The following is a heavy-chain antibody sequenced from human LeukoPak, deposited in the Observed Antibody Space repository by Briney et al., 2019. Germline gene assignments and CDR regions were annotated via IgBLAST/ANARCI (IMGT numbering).Heavy chain of an antibody. CDR2: INPNSGGT. CDR1: GYTFTGYY. J-gene: IGHJ4*02. Sequence: ASVKVSCKASGYTFTGYYMHWVRQAPGQGLEWMGWINPNSGGTNYAQKFQGRVTMTRDTSISTAYMELSRLRSDDTAVYYCARDLKDVGPYYDFWSGYYYWGQGTLVTVSS. V-gene: IGHV1-2*02. CDR3: ARDLKDVGPYYDFWSGYYY. D-gene: IGHD3-3*01.